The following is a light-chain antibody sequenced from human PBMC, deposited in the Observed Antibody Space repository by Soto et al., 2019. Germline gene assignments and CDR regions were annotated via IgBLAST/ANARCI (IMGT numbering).Light chain of an antibody. J-gene: IGKJ4*01. Sequence: DIQMTQSPSSLSASVGDRVTITCQASQDISNYLNWYQQKPGKAPKLLIYGASNLETGVPSRFSGSGSGTDFTFTISSLQPEDIATYYCQQYDNLALTFGGGTKVESK. V-gene: IGKV1-33*01. CDR3: QQYDNLALT. CDR1: QDISNY. CDR2: GAS.